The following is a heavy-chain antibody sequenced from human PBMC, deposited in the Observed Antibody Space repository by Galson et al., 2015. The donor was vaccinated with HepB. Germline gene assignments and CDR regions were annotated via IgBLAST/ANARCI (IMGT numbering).Heavy chain of an antibody. CDR1: GYTFTSYG. CDR3: ARETQYYYGSGRPSGYFDY. CDR2: ISAYNGNT. D-gene: IGHD3-10*01. J-gene: IGHJ4*02. Sequence: SVKVSCKASGYTFTSYGISWVRQAPGQGLEWMGWISAYNGNTNYAQKLQGRVTMTTDTSTSTAYMELRSLRSDDTAVYYCARETQYYYGSGRPSGYFDYWGQGTLVTVSS. V-gene: IGHV1-18*04.